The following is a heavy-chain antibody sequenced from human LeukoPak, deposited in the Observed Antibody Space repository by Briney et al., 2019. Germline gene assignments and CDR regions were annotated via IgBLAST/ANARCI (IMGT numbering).Heavy chain of an antibody. Sequence: GGSLRLSCAASGFTFSSYSMNWVRQAPGMGLEWVSYISSSTSTIYYADSVKGRFTISRDNAKDSLYLQMNSLRAEDTAVYYCATSPFDYWGQGTLVTVSS. CDR3: ATSPFDY. CDR1: GFTFSSYS. J-gene: IGHJ4*02. CDR2: ISSSTSTI. V-gene: IGHV3-48*01.